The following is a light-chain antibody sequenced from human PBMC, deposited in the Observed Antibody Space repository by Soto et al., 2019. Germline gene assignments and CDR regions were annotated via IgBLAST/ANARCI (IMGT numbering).Light chain of an antibody. CDR2: GAS. V-gene: IGKV3-20*01. Sequence: EIVLTQSPATLSLSPGERATLSCRASQSISSGYLAWYQQKPGQAPRLLIYGASSRATGIPDRFSGSGSGTDFTLTISRLEPEDFAVYYRQQYGSSPLTFGGGTKV. CDR1: QSISSGY. CDR3: QQYGSSPLT. J-gene: IGKJ4*01.